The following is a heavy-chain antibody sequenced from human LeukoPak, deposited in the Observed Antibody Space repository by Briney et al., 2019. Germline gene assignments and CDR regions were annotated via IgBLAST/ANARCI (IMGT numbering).Heavy chain of an antibody. CDR2: INPNSGGT. Sequence: GASVTVSFKASGYTFTGYYMHWVRQAPGQGLEGMGWINPNSGGTNYAQKFQGRGTMTRDTSISTAYMELSRLRSDDTAVYYCARRGSYGYYYYMDVWGKGTTVTVSS. CDR1: GYTFTGYY. CDR3: ARRGSYGYYYYMDV. D-gene: IGHD1-26*01. J-gene: IGHJ6*03. V-gene: IGHV1-2*02.